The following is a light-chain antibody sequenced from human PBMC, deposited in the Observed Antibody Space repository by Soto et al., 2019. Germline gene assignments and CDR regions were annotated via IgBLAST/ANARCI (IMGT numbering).Light chain of an antibody. Sequence: IQMHPTHSSLTAADSSSVPVTFRASQGISSDLAWYQQKPGKAPKLLVYVASTLQSGVPSRFSGSGSGTDLSLSINCLQSEDFATYYCQQLNSYRLAFGGGSKVDI. CDR1: QGISSD. CDR2: VAS. J-gene: IGKJ4*02. V-gene: IGKV1-9*01. CDR3: QQLNSYRLA.